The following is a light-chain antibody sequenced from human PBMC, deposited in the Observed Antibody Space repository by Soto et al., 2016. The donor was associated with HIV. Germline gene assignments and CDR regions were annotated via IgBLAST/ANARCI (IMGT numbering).Light chain of an antibody. CDR1: QSISTY. J-gene: IGKJ1*01. CDR2: DAS. Sequence: DIQMTQPPSSLSLSIGDRVSITCRASQSISTYLNWYQQKPGRAPKLLIYDASSLQSGAPSRFSGRGSGTDFTLTISSLQHEDLATYYCQQSSRTPRTFGQGTKVEI. V-gene: IGKV1-39*01. CDR3: QQSSRTPRT.